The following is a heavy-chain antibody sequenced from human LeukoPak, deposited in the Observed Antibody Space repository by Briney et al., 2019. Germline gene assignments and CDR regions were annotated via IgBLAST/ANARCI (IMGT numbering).Heavy chain of an antibody. CDR2: ISYDGSNK. V-gene: IGHV3-30*04. CDR1: GFTFSSYA. Sequence: GGSLRLSCAASGFTFSSYAMHWVRRAPGKGLEWVAVISYDGSNKYYADSVKGRFTISRDNSKNTLYLQMNSLRAEDTAVYYCARSITGTQYYYYYMDVWGKGTTVTVSS. D-gene: IGHD1-20*01. CDR3: ARSITGTQYYYYYMDV. J-gene: IGHJ6*03.